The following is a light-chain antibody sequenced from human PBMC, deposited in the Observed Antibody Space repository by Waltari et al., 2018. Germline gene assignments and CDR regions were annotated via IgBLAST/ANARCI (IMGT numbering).Light chain of an antibody. CDR2: RNK. V-gene: IGLV1-47*01. CDR3: ATWDDRLSGPGV. J-gene: IGLJ2*01. CDR1: TSNISINY. Sequence: QSVLTQPPSASRTPGQGATISCSGTTSNISINYGHCYQQLPGTLPTLPIYRNKPRPAGVLDRCFDSKAGSCAVQAVSVVRSENEADYYFATWDDRLSGPGVFGGGTKLTVL.